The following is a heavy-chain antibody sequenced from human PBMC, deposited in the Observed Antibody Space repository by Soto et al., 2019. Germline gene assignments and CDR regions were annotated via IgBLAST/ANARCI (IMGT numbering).Heavy chain of an antibody. Sequence: EVQLVESGGGLVKPVGSLRLSCAASGFTFTRYSMNWVRQAPGKGLEWVSSISSTTNYIYYGDSMKGRFTISRDNAKNSLYLEMNSLRAEDTAVYYCARESEDLTSIFDYWCRGTLVTVSS. CDR2: ISSTTNYI. V-gene: IGHV3-21*06. CDR3: ARESEDLTSIFDY. J-gene: IGHJ4*02. CDR1: GFTFTRYS.